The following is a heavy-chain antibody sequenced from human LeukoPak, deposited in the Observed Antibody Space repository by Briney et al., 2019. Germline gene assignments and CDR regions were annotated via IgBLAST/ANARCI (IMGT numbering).Heavy chain of an antibody. D-gene: IGHD4-17*01. CDR2: ISGSGGST. CDR1: GFTFSSYA. V-gene: IGHV3-23*01. Sequence: GGSLRLSCAASGFTFSSYAMSWVRQAPGKGLEWVSAISGSGGSTYNADSVKGRFTISRDNSKNTLYLQMNSLRAEDTAVYYCAKDGYGDYAVNWFDPWGQGTLVTVSS. J-gene: IGHJ5*02. CDR3: AKDGYGDYAVNWFDP.